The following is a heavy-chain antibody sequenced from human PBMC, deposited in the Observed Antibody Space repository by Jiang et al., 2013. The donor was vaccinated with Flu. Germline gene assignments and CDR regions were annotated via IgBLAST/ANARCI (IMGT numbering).Heavy chain of an antibody. CDR3: ARVRSDSSGPLNY. J-gene: IGHJ4*02. Sequence: QLLESGGGVVQPGRSLRLSCAASGFTFSSYAMHWVRQAPGKGLEWVAVISYDGSNKYYADSVKGRFTISRDNSKNTLYLQMNSLRAEDTAVYYCARVRSDSSGPLNYWGQGTLVTVSS. D-gene: IGHD6-19*01. CDR1: GFTFSSYA. V-gene: IGHV3-30-3*01. CDR2: ISYDGSNK.